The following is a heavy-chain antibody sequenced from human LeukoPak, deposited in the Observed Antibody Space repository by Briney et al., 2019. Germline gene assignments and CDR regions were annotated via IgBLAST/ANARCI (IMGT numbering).Heavy chain of an antibody. D-gene: IGHD5-12*01. J-gene: IGHJ5*02. CDR2: ISAYNGHT. CDR1: GYTFTNYG. CDR3: ARALYSDYYSYLNWFDP. Sequence: ASVKVSCKASGYTFTNYGIGWVPQAPGQGLEWMGWISAYNGHTNYAQKFQGRVTMTADTSTSTAYVELRSLRSDDTAIYYCARALYSDYYSYLNWFDPWGQGTLVTVSS. V-gene: IGHV1-18*01.